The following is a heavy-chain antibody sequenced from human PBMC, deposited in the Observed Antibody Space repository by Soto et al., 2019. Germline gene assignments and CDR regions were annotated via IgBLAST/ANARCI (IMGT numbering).Heavy chain of an antibody. CDR2: INHSGST. J-gene: IGHJ4*02. D-gene: IGHD6-13*01. CDR3: ARDRGNGSSWFFYYFDY. Sequence: SGPLSITCSVSVGTIDSYFWSWIRPPPGKGLEWIGEINHSGSTNYNPSLKSRVTISVDTSKNQFSLKLSSVTAADTAVYYCARDRGNGSSWFFYYFDYWGQGTLVNVSA. CDR1: VGTIDSYF. V-gene: IGHV4-34*01.